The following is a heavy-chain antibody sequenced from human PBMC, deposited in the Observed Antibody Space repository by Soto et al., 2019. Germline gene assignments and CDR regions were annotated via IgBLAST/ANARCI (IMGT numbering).Heavy chain of an antibody. CDR1: GGSISSYY. J-gene: IGHJ6*03. CDR3: ARGRVVIESYYYYYMDV. Sequence: SETLSLTCTVSGGSISSYYWSWIRQPPGKGLEWIGYIYYSGSTNYNPSLKSRVTISVDTSKNQSSLKLSSVTAADTAVYYCARGRVVIESYYYYYMDVWGKGTTVTVSS. V-gene: IGHV4-59*01. D-gene: IGHD3-3*01. CDR2: IYYSGST.